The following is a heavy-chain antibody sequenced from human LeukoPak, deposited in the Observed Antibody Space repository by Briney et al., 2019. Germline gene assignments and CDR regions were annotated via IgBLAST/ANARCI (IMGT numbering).Heavy chain of an antibody. Sequence: ASETLSLTCTVSGGSISSYYWSWIRQPPGKGLEWIGEINHSGSTNYNPSLKSRVTISVDTSKNQFSLKLSPVTAADTAVYYCARGRSGYCSSTSCYANWFDPWGQGTLVTVSS. D-gene: IGHD2-2*01. V-gene: IGHV4-34*01. CDR2: INHSGST. CDR3: ARGRSGYCSSTSCYANWFDP. J-gene: IGHJ5*02. CDR1: GGSISSYY.